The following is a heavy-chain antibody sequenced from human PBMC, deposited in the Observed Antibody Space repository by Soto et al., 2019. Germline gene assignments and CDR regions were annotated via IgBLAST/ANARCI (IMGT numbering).Heavy chain of an antibody. D-gene: IGHD5-12*01. CDR1: GGTFSSYA. CDR2: IIPIFGTA. V-gene: IGHV1-69*13. CDR3: ALEHRDGYNYAFDI. Sequence: SVKVSCKASGGTFSSYAISWVRQAPGQGLEWMGGIIPIFGTANYAQKFQGRVTITADESTSTAYMELSSLGSEDTAVYYCALEHRDGYNYAFDIWGQGTMVTVSS. J-gene: IGHJ3*02.